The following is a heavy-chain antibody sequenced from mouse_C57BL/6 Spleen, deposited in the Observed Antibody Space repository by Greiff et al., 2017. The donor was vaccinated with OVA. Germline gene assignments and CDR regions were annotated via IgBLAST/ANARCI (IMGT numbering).Heavy chain of an antibody. V-gene: IGHV2-2*01. CDR1: GFSLTSYG. CDR2: IWRGGST. D-gene: IGHD2-4*01. J-gene: IGHJ3*01. CDR3: ARNSDYDYVGFAD. Sequence: QVQLKESGPGLVQPSQCLSITCTVSGFSLTSYGVHWVRQSPGKGLEWLGVIWRGGSTAYYAAFIYGLSISKDNSKSQVFFKMNSLQADDTAIYYCARNSDYDYVGFADWGQGTLVTVSA.